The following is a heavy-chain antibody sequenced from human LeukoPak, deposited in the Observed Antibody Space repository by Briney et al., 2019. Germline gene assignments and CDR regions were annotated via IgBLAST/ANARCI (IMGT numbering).Heavy chain of an antibody. J-gene: IGHJ5*02. D-gene: IGHD1-1*01. CDR2: INPNSGDT. CDR1: GYTFSSYG. CDR3: VEATRNNGSHWFDP. Sequence: ASVNVSCKASGYTFSSYGITWVRQAPGQGLEWMGWINPNSGDTNYAQKFHGRVTMTRDTSITTAYMGLSKLTSGDPAGIFLVEATRNNGSHWFDPLGQGTLVTVSS. V-gene: IGHV1-2*02.